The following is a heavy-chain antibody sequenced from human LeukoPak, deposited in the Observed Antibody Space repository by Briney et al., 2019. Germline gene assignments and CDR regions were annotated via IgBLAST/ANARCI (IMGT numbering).Heavy chain of an antibody. CDR3: ARRVGRYFGERAYYYYYMDV. Sequence: SETLSLTCAVYGGSFSGYYWSWIRQPPGKGLEWIGEINHSGSTKYNPSLKSRVTISVDTSKNQFSLKLSSVTAADTAVYYCARRVGRYFGERAYYYYYMDVWGKGTTVTVSS. D-gene: IGHD3-10*01. V-gene: IGHV4-34*01. CDR2: INHSGST. J-gene: IGHJ6*03. CDR1: GGSFSGYY.